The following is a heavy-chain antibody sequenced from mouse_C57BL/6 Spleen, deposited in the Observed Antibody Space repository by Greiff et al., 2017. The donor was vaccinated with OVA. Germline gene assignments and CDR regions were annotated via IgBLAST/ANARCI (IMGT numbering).Heavy chain of an antibody. Sequence: EVQLVESGGGLVKPGGSLKLSCAASGFTFSDYGMHWVRQAPEQGLEWVAYISSGSSTIYYADTVKGRFTISRDNAKNTLFLQMTSLRSEDTAMYYCARPAGTNYAMDYWGQGTSVTVSS. V-gene: IGHV5-17*01. CDR2: ISSGSSTI. J-gene: IGHJ4*01. CDR3: ARPAGTNYAMDY. CDR1: GFTFSDYG. D-gene: IGHD4-1*01.